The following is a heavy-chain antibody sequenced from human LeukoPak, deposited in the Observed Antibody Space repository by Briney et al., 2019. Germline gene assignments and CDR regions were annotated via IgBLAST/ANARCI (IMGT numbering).Heavy chain of an antibody. Sequence: GRSLRLSCAASGFTFSSYAMHWVRQAPGKGLEWVAVISYDGSNKYYADSVKGRFTISRDNSKNTLYLQMNSLRAEDTAVYYCARDHIVVERRGLGRSNYYYYGMDVWGQGTTVTVSS. D-gene: IGHD2-2*01. CDR3: ARDHIVVERRGLGRSNYYYYGMDV. CDR2: ISYDGSNK. J-gene: IGHJ6*02. V-gene: IGHV3-30-3*01. CDR1: GFTFSSYA.